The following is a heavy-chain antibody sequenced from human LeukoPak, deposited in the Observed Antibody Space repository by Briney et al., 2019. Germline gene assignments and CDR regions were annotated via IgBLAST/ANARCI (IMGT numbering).Heavy chain of an antibody. Sequence: GGSLRLSCAGSGFTFRSYAMSWVRQAAGKGLEWVSAISGSGGSTYYADSVKGRFPISRDNAKNSLYLQMNSLRAEDTAVYYCVRDQSGYYGQYYFDYWGQGTWVTVSS. D-gene: IGHD3-3*01. J-gene: IGHJ4*02. CDR2: ISGSGGST. CDR3: VRDQSGYYGQYYFDY. CDR1: GFTFRSYA. V-gene: IGHV3-23*01.